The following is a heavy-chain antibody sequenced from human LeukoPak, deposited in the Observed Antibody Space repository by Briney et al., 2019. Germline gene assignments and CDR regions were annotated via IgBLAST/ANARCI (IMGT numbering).Heavy chain of an antibody. D-gene: IGHD6-13*01. CDR3: AKDLLGAAGIVDY. Sequence: GGSLRLSCAASGFTFSSYAMNWVRQTPGEGLEWVSIISTSGGGTYYAQSVQGRFTISRDNSKSTLYLQTNSLRAEDTAVYYCAKDLLGAAGIVDYWGQGTLVTVSS. CDR1: GFTFSSYA. J-gene: IGHJ4*02. CDR2: ISTSGGGT. V-gene: IGHV3-23*01.